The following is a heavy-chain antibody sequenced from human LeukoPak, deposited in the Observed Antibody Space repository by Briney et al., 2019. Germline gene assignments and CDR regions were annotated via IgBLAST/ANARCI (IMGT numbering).Heavy chain of an antibody. V-gene: IGHV1-2*02. Sequence: GASVKVSCKASGYTFTGYYMHWVRQAPGQGLEWMGWINPNSGGTNYAQKFQGRVTMTRDTSISTAYMALSRLRSDDTAVYYCARGVKDLYYYYYYMDVWGKGTTVTVSS. CDR2: INPNSGGT. CDR1: GYTFTGYY. J-gene: IGHJ6*03. CDR3: ARGVKDLYYYYYYMDV.